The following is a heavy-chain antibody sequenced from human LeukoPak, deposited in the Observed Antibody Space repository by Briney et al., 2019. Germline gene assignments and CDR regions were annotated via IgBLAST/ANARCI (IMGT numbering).Heavy chain of an antibody. CDR1: GFTFSSYG. CDR3: AKPADGYNSGVFGY. Sequence: GRSLRLSCAASGFTFSSYGMHWVGQAPGHGLEGMTQIWYDVINKYYADSVKGRFTISRDNSKNTLYLQVNSLRVEDTAVYYCAKPADGYNSGVFGYCGQGALVTVSS. V-gene: IGHV3-33*06. D-gene: IGHD5-24*01. J-gene: IGHJ4*02. CDR2: IWYDVINK.